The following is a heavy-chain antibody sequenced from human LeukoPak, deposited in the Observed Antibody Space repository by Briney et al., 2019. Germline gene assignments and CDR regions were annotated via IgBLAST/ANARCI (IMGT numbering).Heavy chain of an antibody. J-gene: IGHJ3*02. Sequence: SETLSLTCTVSGGSISSYYWSWIRQPPGKGLEWIGYIYYSGSTNYNPSLNSRVTISVDTSKNQFSLKLSSVTAADTAVYYCARHFPNSNWNDGRAAFDIWGQGTMVTVSS. CDR1: GGSISSYY. D-gene: IGHD1-20*01. CDR2: IYYSGST. CDR3: ARHFPNSNWNDGRAAFDI. V-gene: IGHV4-59*08.